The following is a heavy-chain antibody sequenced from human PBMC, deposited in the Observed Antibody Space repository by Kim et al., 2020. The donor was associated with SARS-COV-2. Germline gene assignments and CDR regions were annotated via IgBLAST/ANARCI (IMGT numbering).Heavy chain of an antibody. D-gene: IGHD4-17*01. Sequence: GGSLRLSCVASGFTFTSYAMNWVRQAPGKGLEWVSGISSGGGSTYYADSVKGRFTISRDSSKNTLYLQMNSLRAEDTAVYYCAKELRMTTQTSGGECFYYWGQGTLVTVSS. CDR3: AKELRMTTQTSGGECFYY. CDR2: ISSGGGST. V-gene: IGHV3-23*01. J-gene: IGHJ4*02. CDR1: GFTFTSYA.